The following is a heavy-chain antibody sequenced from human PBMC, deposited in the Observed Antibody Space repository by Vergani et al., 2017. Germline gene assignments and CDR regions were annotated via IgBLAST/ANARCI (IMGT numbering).Heavy chain of an antibody. CDR3: ARVTSLATITYSWGGYYFDY. CDR1: GGTFSSYA. V-gene: IGHV1-2*02. Sequence: QVQLVQSGAEVKKPGSSVKVSCKASGGTFSSYAISWVRQAPGQGLEWMGRIIPNSGGTNYAQKFQGRVTMTRDTSISTAYMELSRLRSDDTAVYYCARVTSLATITYSWGGYYFDYWGQGTLVTVSS. CDR2: IIPNSGGT. D-gene: IGHD5-12*01. J-gene: IGHJ4*02.